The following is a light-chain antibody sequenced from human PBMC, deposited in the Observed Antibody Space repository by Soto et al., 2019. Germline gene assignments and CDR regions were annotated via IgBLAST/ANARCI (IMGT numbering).Light chain of an antibody. J-gene: IGLJ1*01. Sequence: QSVLTQPPSASGSPGQSVTISCTGTSSDVGGYNYVSWYQQHPGKAPKLMIYEVSKRPSGVPDRLSGSKSGNTASLTVSALQAEDEADYYCSSYTDTKSLVFGTGTKVTVL. CDR1: SSDVGGYNY. CDR3: SSYTDTKSLV. CDR2: EVS. V-gene: IGLV2-8*01.